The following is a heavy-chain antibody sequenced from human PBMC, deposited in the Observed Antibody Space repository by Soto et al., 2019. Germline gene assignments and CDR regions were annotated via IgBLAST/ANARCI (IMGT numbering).Heavy chain of an antibody. D-gene: IGHD6-13*01. V-gene: IGHV4-59*01. CDR1: GGSISSNY. CDR2: VYNSGST. J-gene: IGHJ4*02. Sequence: SETLSLTCTVSGGSISSNYWTWTRQPPGKGLEWIGYVYNSGSTNYNPSLKSRVTISEDTSKSQFSLKVNSMTAADTAVYYCARYRREAVAGYTLDNWGQGILVTSPQ. CDR3: ARYRREAVAGYTLDN.